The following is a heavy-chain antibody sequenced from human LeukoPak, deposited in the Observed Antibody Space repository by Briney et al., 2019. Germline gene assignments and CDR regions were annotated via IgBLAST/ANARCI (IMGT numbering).Heavy chain of an antibody. D-gene: IGHD1-1*01. V-gene: IGHV4-39*01. CDR1: GGSISSSSYY. CDR2: IYYSGNT. CDR3: ARHDGLERSVFDY. J-gene: IGHJ4*02. Sequence: SETLSLTCTVSGGSISSSSYYWGWIRQPPGKGLEWIGSIYYSGNTYYNPSLKSRVTISVDTSKNQFSLKLSSVTAADTAVYYCARHDGLERSVFDYWGQGTLVTVSS.